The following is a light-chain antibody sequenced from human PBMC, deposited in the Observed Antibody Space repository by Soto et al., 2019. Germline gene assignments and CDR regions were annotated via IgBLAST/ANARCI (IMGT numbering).Light chain of an antibody. CDR3: QELNSYPRT. J-gene: IGKJ5*01. CDR2: TAS. CDR1: QSISGW. V-gene: IGKV1-5*01. Sequence: DIQMTQSPSTLSASVGDRVTITCRASQSISGWLAWYQQKPGKAPRLLIYTASTLESGVPSRFSASGSGTEFTLTISSLHPDDFATYHCQELNSYPRTFGQGTRLEIK.